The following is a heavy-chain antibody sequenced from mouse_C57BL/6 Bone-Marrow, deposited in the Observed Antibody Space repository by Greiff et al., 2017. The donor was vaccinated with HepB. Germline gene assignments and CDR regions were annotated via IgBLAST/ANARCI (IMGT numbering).Heavy chain of an antibody. V-gene: IGHV14-4*01. CDR2: IDPENGDT. CDR1: GFNIKDDY. CDR3: TTDYYGSSQYFDV. Sequence: EVKVVESGAELVRPGASVKLSCTASGFNIKDDYMHWVKQRPEQGLEWIGWIDPENGDTEYASKFQGKATITADTSSNTAYLQLSSLTSEDTAVYYCTTDYYGSSQYFDVWGTGTTVTVSS. J-gene: IGHJ1*03. D-gene: IGHD1-1*01.